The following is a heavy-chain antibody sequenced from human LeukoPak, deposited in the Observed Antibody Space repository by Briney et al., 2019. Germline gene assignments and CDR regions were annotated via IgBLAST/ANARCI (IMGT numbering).Heavy chain of an antibody. J-gene: IGHJ4*02. CDR3: AKDHDWNYVGLFDY. V-gene: IGHV3-23*01. CDR2: ISGSGGST. CDR1: GFTFSSYA. D-gene: IGHD1-7*01. Sequence: GGSLRLSCAASGFTFSSYAMSWVRQAPGKGLEWVLAISGSGGSTYYADSVKGRFTISRDNSKNTLYLQMNSLRAEDTAVYYCAKDHDWNYVGLFDYWGQGTLVTVSS.